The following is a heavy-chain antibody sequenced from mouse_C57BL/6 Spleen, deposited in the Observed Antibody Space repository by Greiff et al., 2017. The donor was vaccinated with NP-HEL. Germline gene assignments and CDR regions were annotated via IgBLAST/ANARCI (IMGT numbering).Heavy chain of an antibody. CDR2: ISYSGST. Sequence: EVQLQESGPGMVKPSQSLSLTCTVTGYSITSGYDWHWIRHFPGNKLEWMGYISYSGSTNYNPSLKSRISITHDTSKNHFFLKLNSVTTEDTATYYCASSYYGRNYAMDYWGQGTSVTVSS. CDR3: ASSYYGRNYAMDY. V-gene: IGHV3-1*01. J-gene: IGHJ4*01. CDR1: GYSITSGYD. D-gene: IGHD1-1*01.